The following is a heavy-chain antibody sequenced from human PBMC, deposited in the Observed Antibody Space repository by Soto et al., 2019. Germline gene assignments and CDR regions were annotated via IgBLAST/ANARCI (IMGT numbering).Heavy chain of an antibody. CDR3: APRILRTVFGLVTTTAIYFDF. D-gene: IGHD3-3*01. CDR2: IYWDDDK. Sequence: QITLNESGPTVVKPAETLTLTCTFSGFSLTTSGVGVGWIRQSPGKAPEWLALIYWDDDKRYSASLKSRLTITQDTAKNQVVLTMASVDPADTATYYCAPRILRTVFGLVTTTAIYFDFWGQGTPVVVSS. J-gene: IGHJ4*02. CDR1: GFSLTTSGVG. V-gene: IGHV2-5*02.